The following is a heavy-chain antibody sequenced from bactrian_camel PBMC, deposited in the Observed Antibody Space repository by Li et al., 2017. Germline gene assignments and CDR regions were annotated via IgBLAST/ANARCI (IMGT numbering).Heavy chain of an antibody. D-gene: IGHD6*01. CDR2: IYTGDGST. Sequence: HVQLVESGGGSVQTGGSLRLSCAASGFTFSANWMHWVRQAPGKGLEWVSSIYTGDGSTNSADSVKGRFTIPRDNAKNTVYLQMNSLKSEDTALYYCATHSRWYILGYWGQGTQVTVS. CDR1: GFTFSANW. J-gene: IGHJ6*01. V-gene: IGHV3S1*01. CDR3: ATHSRWYILGY.